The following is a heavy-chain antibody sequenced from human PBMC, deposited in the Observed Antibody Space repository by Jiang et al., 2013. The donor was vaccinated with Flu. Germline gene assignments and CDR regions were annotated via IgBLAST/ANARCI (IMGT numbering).Heavy chain of an antibody. CDR2: IWYDGTNK. CDR3: ARTFFIAVAGPIDY. J-gene: IGHJ4*02. D-gene: IGHD6-19*01. CDR1: GFTFTSYG. V-gene: IGHV3-33*01. Sequence: QLLESGGGVVQPGRSLRLSCAASGFTFTSYGMHWVRQTPGKGLEWVAVIWYDGTNKYYADSVKGRFTISRDNSKNTLYLQMNSLRAEDTAVYSCARTFFIAVAGPIDYWGQGTLVTVSS.